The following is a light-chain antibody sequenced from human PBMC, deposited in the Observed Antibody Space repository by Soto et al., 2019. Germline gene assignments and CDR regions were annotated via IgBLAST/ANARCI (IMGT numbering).Light chain of an antibody. J-gene: IGLJ1*01. CDR1: ISDVGGYNY. CDR3: RSYTNRDTHV. Sequence: QSLLTQPASVSGSRGQSITISCTGTISDVGGYNYVSWYQQYPGKAPKLMIHEVSHRPSGVSDRFSGSKSGNTASLTISGLQAEDEAEYYCRSYTNRDTHVFGSGTKVTVL. CDR2: EVS. V-gene: IGLV2-14*01.